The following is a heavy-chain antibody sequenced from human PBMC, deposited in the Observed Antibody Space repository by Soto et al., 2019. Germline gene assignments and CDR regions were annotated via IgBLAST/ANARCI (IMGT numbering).Heavy chain of an antibody. CDR3: ATDRLEWEGGDY. Sequence: ASVKVSCKVSGYTLTELSMHWVRQAPGKGLEWMGGFDPEDGETIYAQKFQGRVTMTEDTSTDTAYMELSSLRSEDTAVYSCATDRLEWEGGDYWGQGPLVTVSS. D-gene: IGHD1-26*01. J-gene: IGHJ4*02. CDR1: GYTLTELS. V-gene: IGHV1-24*01. CDR2: FDPEDGET.